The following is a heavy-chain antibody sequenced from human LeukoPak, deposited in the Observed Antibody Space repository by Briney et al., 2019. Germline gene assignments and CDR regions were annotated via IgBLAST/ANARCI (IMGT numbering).Heavy chain of an antibody. CDR2: ISGSGGST. CDR1: GFTFSSYA. CDR3: ARDYGDYLTHFDY. J-gene: IGHJ4*02. D-gene: IGHD4-17*01. V-gene: IGHV3-23*01. Sequence: GGSLRLSCAASGFTFSSYAMSWVRQAPGKGLEWVSAISGSGGSTYYADSVKGRFTISRDNSKNSLYLQMNSLRAEDTAVYYCARDYGDYLTHFDYWGQGTLVTVSS.